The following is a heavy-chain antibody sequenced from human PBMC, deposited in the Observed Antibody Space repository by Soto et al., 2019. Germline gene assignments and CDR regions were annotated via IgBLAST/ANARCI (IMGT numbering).Heavy chain of an antibody. V-gene: IGHV4-59*01. Sequence: QVQLQESGPGLVKPSETLSLTCTASGGSISSYYWSWIRQPPGKGLEWIGYIYYSGSTNYNPSLKSRVTISVDTSKNQFSLKLSSVTAADTAVYYCARGALTTYFDYWGQGTLVTVSS. J-gene: IGHJ4*02. CDR1: GGSISSYY. CDR3: ARGALTTYFDY. CDR2: IYYSGST.